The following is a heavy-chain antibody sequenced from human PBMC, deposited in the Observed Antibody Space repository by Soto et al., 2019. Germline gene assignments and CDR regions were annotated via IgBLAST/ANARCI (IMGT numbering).Heavy chain of an antibody. Sequence: EVQLVESGGGLVQPGGSLRLSCAGSGFTFSNYWMHWVRQAPGKGLEWVSRIDHDGPTDYADSVRGRFTISRDNAENTRYLQMNSLSPEDTAVYYCVRDSHGDYWGQGNLVTVSS. CDR2: IDHDGPT. J-gene: IGHJ4*02. V-gene: IGHV3-74*01. CDR1: GFTFSNYW. CDR3: VRDSHGDY.